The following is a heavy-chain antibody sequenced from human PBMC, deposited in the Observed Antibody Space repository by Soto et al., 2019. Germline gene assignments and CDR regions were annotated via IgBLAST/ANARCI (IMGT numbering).Heavy chain of an antibody. J-gene: IGHJ4*02. CDR3: AKDSHWGIISPTHDY. V-gene: IGHV3-23*01. CDR1: GFTFSSSA. Sequence: VHLSESGGGLVQPGGSLRLSCAASGFTFSSSAMSWVRQDPGKGLEWVATFRESGGTTHYADSVKGRFTISRDASKNMLNLQMNSLRAEDTAIYYRAKDSHWGIISPTHDYWGQGTRVTVSS. D-gene: IGHD3-16*01. CDR2: FRESGGTT.